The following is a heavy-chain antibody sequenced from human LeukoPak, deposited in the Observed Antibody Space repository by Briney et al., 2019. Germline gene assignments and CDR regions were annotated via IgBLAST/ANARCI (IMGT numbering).Heavy chain of an antibody. CDR1: GFTFSDYY. V-gene: IGHV3-11*01. J-gene: IGHJ4*02. CDR3: AKVKIGVAGPFDD. Sequence: PGGSLRLSCAASGFTFSDYYMSWIRQAPGKGLEWVSYISSSGSTIYYADSVKGRFTISRDNAKNSLYLQMNSLRAEDTAIYYCAKVKIGVAGPFDDWGQGTLVTVSS. CDR2: ISSSGSTI. D-gene: IGHD6-19*01.